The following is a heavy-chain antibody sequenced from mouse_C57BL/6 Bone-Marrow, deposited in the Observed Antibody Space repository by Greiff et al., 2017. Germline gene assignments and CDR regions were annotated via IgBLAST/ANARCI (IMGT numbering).Heavy chain of an antibody. CDR1: GYTFTSSW. Sequence: VQLQQPGAELVKPGASVKLSCKASGYTFTSSWMQWVIQRPGQGLEWIGEIDPSDSYTNYNQKFKGKATLTVDTSSSTADMQLSSLTSEDSAVYYCASYYGSSYWRFNVWGTETTVTVTS. CDR3: ASYYGSSYWRFNV. CDR2: IDPSDSYT. V-gene: IGHV1-50*01. J-gene: IGHJ1*03. D-gene: IGHD1-1*01.